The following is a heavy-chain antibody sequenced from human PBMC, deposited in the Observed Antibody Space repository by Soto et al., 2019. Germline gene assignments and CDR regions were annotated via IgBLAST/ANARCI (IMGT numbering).Heavy chain of an antibody. Sequence: VEYLKISCKGSGYTFTNYWIGWVRQMHGKGPEWMGIIYPGDSDTKYNPSFQGQVTISADKSITTTYLQWSSLKASDTAIYYCAASIFYYGMDVWRQGTTVTVSS. CDR2: IYPGDSDT. J-gene: IGHJ6*02. CDR3: AASIFYYGMDV. CDR1: GYTFTNYW. V-gene: IGHV5-51*01.